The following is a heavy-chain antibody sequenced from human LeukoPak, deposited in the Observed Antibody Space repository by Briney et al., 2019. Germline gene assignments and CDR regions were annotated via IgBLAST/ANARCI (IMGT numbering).Heavy chain of an antibody. V-gene: IGHV3-23*01. D-gene: IGHD6-13*01. J-gene: IGHJ4*02. CDR2: ISDSGGST. Sequence: GGTLRLSCAASGFTFNNYGMSWVRQAPGKGLEWVSAISDSGGSTYYADSVKGRFTISRDNAKNSLYLQMNSLRAEDTAVYYCASAGLVYSSGWYLETPFDYWGQGTLVTVSS. CDR1: GFTFNNYG. CDR3: ASAGLVYSSGWYLETPFDY.